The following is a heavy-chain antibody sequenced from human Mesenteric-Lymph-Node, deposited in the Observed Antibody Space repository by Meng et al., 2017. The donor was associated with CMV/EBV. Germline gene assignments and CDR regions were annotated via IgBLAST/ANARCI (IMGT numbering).Heavy chain of an antibody. J-gene: IGHJ3*02. V-gene: IGHV4-34*01. CDR3: ARPATRRLGLYIVVVPAAKRLEAFDI. CDR2: INHSGST. D-gene: IGHD2-2*01. Sequence: SWIRQPPGKGLEWIGEINHSGSTNYNPSLKSRVTISVDTSKNQFSLKLSSVTAADTAVYYCARPATRRLGLYIVVVPAAKRLEAFDIWGQGTMVTVSS.